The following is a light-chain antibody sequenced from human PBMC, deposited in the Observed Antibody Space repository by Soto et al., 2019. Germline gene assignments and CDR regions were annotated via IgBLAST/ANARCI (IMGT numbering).Light chain of an antibody. CDR1: SSDVGGYNY. Sequence: QSALTQPASVSGSPGQSITISCTGNSSDVGGYNYVSWYQQYPGKAPKLMIYGVTNRPSGVSNRFSGSKTGNTASLTISGRQAEDEAYYYCFSHRSGDSHVFGTGTKVTVL. J-gene: IGLJ1*01. CDR2: GVT. CDR3: FSHRSGDSHV. V-gene: IGLV2-14*01.